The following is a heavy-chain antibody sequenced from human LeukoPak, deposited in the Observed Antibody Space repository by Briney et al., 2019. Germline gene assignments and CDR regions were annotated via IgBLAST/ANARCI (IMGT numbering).Heavy chain of an antibody. CDR3: ARGQPRRYYYGSGSYSPFDY. Sequence: SETLSLTCAVYGGSFSGYYWSWIRQPPGKGLEWIGEINHSGSTNYNPSLKSRVTISVDTSKNQFSLELSSVTAADTAVYYCARGQPRRYYYGSGSYSPFDYWGQGTLVTVSS. J-gene: IGHJ4*02. CDR2: INHSGST. D-gene: IGHD3-10*01. V-gene: IGHV4-34*01. CDR1: GGSFSGYY.